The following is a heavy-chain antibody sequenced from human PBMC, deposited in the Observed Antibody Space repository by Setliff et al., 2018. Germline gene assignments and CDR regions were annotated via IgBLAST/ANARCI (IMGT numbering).Heavy chain of an antibody. J-gene: IGHJ4*02. CDR1: GDSISSGDDF. CDR2: IYYTTNG. CDR3: ARAPVGDRNGLFDS. Sequence: SETLSLTCTVPGDSISSGDDFWSWIRQPPGKGLEWIGSIYYTTNGHYNPSLKSRVTMSVDTSKNHFSLELTSVTAAYTAVYYCARAPVGDRNGLFDSWGQGTLVTVSS. D-gene: IGHD6-19*01. V-gene: IGHV4-30-4*08.